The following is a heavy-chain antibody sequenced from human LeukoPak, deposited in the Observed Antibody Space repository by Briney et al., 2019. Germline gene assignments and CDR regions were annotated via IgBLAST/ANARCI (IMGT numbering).Heavy chain of an antibody. CDR2: ITGGGSGI. CDR3: AKWGDYDVLTGYYVSDY. D-gene: IGHD3-9*01. Sequence: PGASLRLSCAASGFTFSNYAMSWLRQAPAKGLEWVSAITGGGSGIYYADSMKSRFTISRDNSKNTLYLQINSLRAEDTAVYYCAKWGDYDVLTGYYVSDYWGQGTLVTVSS. J-gene: IGHJ4*02. V-gene: IGHV3-23*01. CDR1: GFTFSNYA.